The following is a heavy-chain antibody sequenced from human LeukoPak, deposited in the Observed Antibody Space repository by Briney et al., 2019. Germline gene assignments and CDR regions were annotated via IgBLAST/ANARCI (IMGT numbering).Heavy chain of an antibody. D-gene: IGHD3-22*01. CDR1: GFTFRVYA. Sequence: GGSLRLSCAASGFTFRVYAMTWVRQSPGKGLEWVSGISGSGSSTYSADSVKGRFTISRDNSNNTLYLQMNSMSAEETGVYYCAKGTYYYDSSGYYPSNNWGQGKLVTVS. CDR2: ISGSGSST. CDR3: AKGTYYYDSSGYYPSNN. J-gene: IGHJ4*02. V-gene: IGHV3-23*01.